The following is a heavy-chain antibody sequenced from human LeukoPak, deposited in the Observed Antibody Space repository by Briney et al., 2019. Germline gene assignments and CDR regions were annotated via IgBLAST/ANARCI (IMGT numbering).Heavy chain of an antibody. J-gene: IGHJ4*02. D-gene: IGHD2-21*02. CDR1: GDSISTYF. Sequence: SETLSLTCTVSGDSISTYFWSWIRQPPGKGLQWIGYIYYSGSTNYNPSLKSRVTISVDPSKNQFSLKLSSVTAADTAVYYCAREAYCGGDCYSGFDYWGQGTLVTVSS. CDR2: IYYSGST. CDR3: AREAYCGGDCYSGFDY. V-gene: IGHV4-59*01.